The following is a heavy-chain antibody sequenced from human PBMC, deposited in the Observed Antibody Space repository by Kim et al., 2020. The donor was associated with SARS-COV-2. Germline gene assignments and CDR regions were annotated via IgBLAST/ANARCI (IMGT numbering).Heavy chain of an antibody. Sequence: GGSLRLSCAASGFSFSSYAMSWVRQAPGKGLEWVSGFGTSGGSTHYADFVKGRFTISRDISKNTLFLQMNSLRAEDTAVHYCAKRAVTFSGYYYYMDVWG. CDR2: FGTSGGST. J-gene: IGHJ6*03. V-gene: IGHV3-23*01. CDR1: GFSFSSYA. D-gene: IGHD2-15*01. CDR3: AKRAVTFSGYYYYMDV.